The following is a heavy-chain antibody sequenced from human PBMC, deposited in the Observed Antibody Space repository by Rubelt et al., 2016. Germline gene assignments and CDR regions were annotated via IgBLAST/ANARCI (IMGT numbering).Heavy chain of an antibody. V-gene: IGHV3-74*01. J-gene: IGHJ6*03. CDR2: INRDGTIT. CDR3: AVEMGAPGHMDV. Sequence: GLVWVARINRDGTITDSADSVKGRFAISRDNAKNTLYLQMNSLRVEDSALYFCAVEMGAPGHMDVWGKGTTVIVSS. D-gene: IGHD5-24*01.